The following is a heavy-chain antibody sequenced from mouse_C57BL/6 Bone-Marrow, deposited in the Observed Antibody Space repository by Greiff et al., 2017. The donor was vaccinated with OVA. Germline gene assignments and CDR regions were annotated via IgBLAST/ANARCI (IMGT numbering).Heavy chain of an antibody. V-gene: IGHV1-82*01. CDR1: GYAFSSSW. Sequence: QVHVKQSGPELVKPGASVKISCKASGYAFSSSWMNWVKQRPGKGLEWIGRIYPGAGDTNYNGKFKGKATLTADKSSSTAYMQLSSLTSEDSAVYFCASPLTGRGVWGTGTTVTVSS. J-gene: IGHJ1*03. D-gene: IGHD4-1*01. CDR2: IYPGAGDT. CDR3: ASPLTGRGV.